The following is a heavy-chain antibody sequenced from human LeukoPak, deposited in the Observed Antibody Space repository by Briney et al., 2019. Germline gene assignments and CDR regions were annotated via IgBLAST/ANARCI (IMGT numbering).Heavy chain of an antibody. Sequence: PGGSLRLSCAASGFSFSSYDINWVRQAPGKGLEWISYISSGGGTIYYADSVKGRFTISRDNAKNTLYLQMNSLRAEDTAVYYCARDLELVYYDSSGYDYWGQGTLVIVSS. CDR2: ISSGGGTI. CDR1: GFSFSSYD. D-gene: IGHD3-22*01. V-gene: IGHV3-48*03. CDR3: ARDLELVYYDSSGYDY. J-gene: IGHJ4*02.